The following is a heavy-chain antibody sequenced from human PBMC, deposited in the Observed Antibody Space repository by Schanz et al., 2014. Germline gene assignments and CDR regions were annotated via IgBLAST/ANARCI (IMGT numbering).Heavy chain of an antibody. J-gene: IGHJ4*02. V-gene: IGHV3-23*01. Sequence: EVKLLESGGTLVRPGGSLRLSCAASGFTFSTYAMAWVRQAPGKGLEWVSSINTGGDSTYYADSVKGRFTISRDNSKSTLYVEMNSLRVEDTAVYYCAKTLFPGGTQTFGNWGRGTLVNVSS. D-gene: IGHD2-8*02. CDR2: INTGGDST. CDR3: AKTLFPGGTQTFGN. CDR1: GFTFSTYA.